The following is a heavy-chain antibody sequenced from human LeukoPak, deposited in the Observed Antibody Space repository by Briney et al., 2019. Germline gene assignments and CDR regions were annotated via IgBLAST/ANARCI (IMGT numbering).Heavy chain of an antibody. V-gene: IGHV4-4*08. J-gene: IGHJ4*02. Sequence: SETLSLTCTVSGGSISSYYWSWIRQPPGKGLEWIGRIYTSGSTNYNPSLKSRVTISVDTSKNQFSLKLSSVTAADTAVYYCARVCLPQYYFDYWGQGTLVTVSS. CDR2: IYTSGST. CDR1: GGSISSYY. CDR3: ARVCLPQYYFDY. D-gene: IGHD2-2*01.